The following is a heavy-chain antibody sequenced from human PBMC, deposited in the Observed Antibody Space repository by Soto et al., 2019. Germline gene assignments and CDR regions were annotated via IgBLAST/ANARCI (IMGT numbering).Heavy chain of an antibody. CDR3: ARVHVMVVAGSTFDY. Sequence: ETLSLTCTVSGYSISSDSYWAWIRQPPGKGPEWIASIYHGGTTFYNPSLKSRITISVDTSNNQFSLKLTSVTAADTAVYYCARVHVMVVAGSTFDYWGHGTLVTVSS. J-gene: IGHJ4*01. CDR1: GYSISSDSY. V-gene: IGHV4-38-2*02. CDR2: IYHGGTT. D-gene: IGHD6-19*01.